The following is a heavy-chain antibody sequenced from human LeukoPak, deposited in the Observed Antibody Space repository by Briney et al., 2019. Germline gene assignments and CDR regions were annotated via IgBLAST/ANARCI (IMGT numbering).Heavy chain of an antibody. V-gene: IGHV4-59*01. J-gene: IGHJ4*02. CDR1: GGSISSYY. Sequence: PSETLSLTCTVSGGSISSYYWSWIRQPPGKGLEWIGYIYYSRSTNYNPSLKSRVTISVDTSKNQFSLKLSSVTAADTAVYYCARDASGSYSRAFDYWGQGTLVTVSS. CDR3: ARDASGSYSRAFDY. CDR2: IYYSRST. D-gene: IGHD1-26*01.